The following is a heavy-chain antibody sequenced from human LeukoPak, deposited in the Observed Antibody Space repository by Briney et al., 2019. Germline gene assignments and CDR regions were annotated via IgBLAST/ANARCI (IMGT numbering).Heavy chain of an antibody. Sequence: GGSLRLSCAASGFTFSSYSMNWVRQPPGKGLEWVSSISSISSYIYYADSVKGRFTNSRDNAKNSLYLQMNSLRAEDTAVYYCARDGDIVATTDNWFDPWGQGTLVTVSS. CDR3: ARDGDIVATTDNWFDP. D-gene: IGHD5-12*01. CDR1: GFTFSSYS. J-gene: IGHJ5*02. CDR2: ISSISSYI. V-gene: IGHV3-21*01.